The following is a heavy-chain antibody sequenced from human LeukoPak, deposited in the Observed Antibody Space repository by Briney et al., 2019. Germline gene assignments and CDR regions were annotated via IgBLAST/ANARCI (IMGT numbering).Heavy chain of an antibody. Sequence: GGSLRLSCAASGFTFSSYWMHWVRQAPGKGLMWVSRIDYDGINTNYADSVKGRFTISRDNAKNTLYLQMNSLRAEDTAVYYCARRAGDYSHPYDYWGQGTLVTVSS. CDR2: IDYDGINT. J-gene: IGHJ4*02. V-gene: IGHV3-74*01. CDR3: ARRAGDYSHPYDY. CDR1: GFTFSSYW. D-gene: IGHD3-22*01.